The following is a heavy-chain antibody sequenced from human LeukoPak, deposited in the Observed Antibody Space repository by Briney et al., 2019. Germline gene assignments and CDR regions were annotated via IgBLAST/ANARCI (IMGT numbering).Heavy chain of an antibody. V-gene: IGHV3-74*01. CDR3: ASTPGYCSSTSCYPLLY. CDR2: INGDGRST. Sequence: GGSLRLSCAASGFTLSDYWMHWVRQVPGEGPVWVSRINGDGRSTTYADSVKGRFTISRDNSKNTLYLQMNSLRAEDTAVYYCASTPGYCSSTSCYPLLYWGQGTLVTVSS. J-gene: IGHJ4*02. CDR1: GFTLSDYW. D-gene: IGHD2-2*01.